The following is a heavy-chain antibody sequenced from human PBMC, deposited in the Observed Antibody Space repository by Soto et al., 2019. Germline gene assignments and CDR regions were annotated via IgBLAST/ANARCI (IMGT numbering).Heavy chain of an antibody. CDR3: ARDRGYGGNYVFDF. Sequence: HGGWPRLASTTWRVTVRIYGMHGVCQAPGKGLEWVATIWYHGNTYYYKDSIKGRFAVSRDNSKNTVFLQMNTLRAEDTATYYCARDRGYGGNYVFDFWGLRPLVTVYS. V-gene: IGHV3-33*01. CDR1: RVTVRIYG. J-gene: IGHJ4*03. D-gene: IGHD4-4*01. CDR2: IWYHGNTY.